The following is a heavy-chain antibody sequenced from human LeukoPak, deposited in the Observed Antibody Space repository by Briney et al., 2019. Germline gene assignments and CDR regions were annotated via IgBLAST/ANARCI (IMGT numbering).Heavy chain of an antibody. J-gene: IGHJ3*02. CDR2: IYYSGST. Sequence: PSETLSLTCTVSGGSISSGDSYWSWIRQPPGKGLEWIGYIYYSGSTYYNPSLKSRVTISVDTSKNQFSLKLSSMTAADTAVYYCARHQNLKQQLPLTNAFDIWGQGTMVTVSS. CDR1: GGSISSGDSY. D-gene: IGHD6-13*01. V-gene: IGHV4-30-4*01. CDR3: ARHQNLKQQLPLTNAFDI.